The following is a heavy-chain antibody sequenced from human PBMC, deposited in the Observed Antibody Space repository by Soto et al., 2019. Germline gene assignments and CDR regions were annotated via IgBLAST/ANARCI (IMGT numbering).Heavy chain of an antibody. V-gene: IGHV3-48*02. Sequence: GGSLRLSCAASGFTFSSYSMNWVRQAPGKGLEWVSYISSSSSTIYYADSVKGRFTISRDNAKNSLYLQMNSLRDEDTAVYYCARERYDSSGWLSWWYFDLWGRGTLVTVSS. J-gene: IGHJ2*01. D-gene: IGHD3-22*01. CDR2: ISSSSSTI. CDR1: GFTFSSYS. CDR3: ARERYDSSGWLSWWYFDL.